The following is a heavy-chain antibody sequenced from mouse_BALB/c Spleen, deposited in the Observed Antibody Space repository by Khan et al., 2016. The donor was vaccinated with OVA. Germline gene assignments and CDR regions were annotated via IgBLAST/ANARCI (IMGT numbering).Heavy chain of an antibody. D-gene: IGHD1-2*01. CDR1: GYSITSGYG. V-gene: IGHV3-2*02. CDR2: ISYSGST. J-gene: IGHJ2*01. CDR3: SITARIHY. Sequence: EVQLQESGPGLVKPSQSLSLTCTVTGYSITSGYGWNGIRQFPGNKLEWMGYISYSGSTNYNQSLQTRLAITLDTSTNLFFLQLNSVTTDDTATYYCSITARIHYWGQCTTLTVSS.